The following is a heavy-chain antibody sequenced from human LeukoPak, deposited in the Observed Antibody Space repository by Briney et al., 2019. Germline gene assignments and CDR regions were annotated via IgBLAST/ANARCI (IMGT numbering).Heavy chain of an antibody. V-gene: IGHV3-23*01. D-gene: IGHD4-17*01. CDR2: ISNSGGST. CDR1: GFTFSSYG. Sequence: QPGGSLRLSCAVSGFTFSSYGMSWVRQAPGKGLEWVSGISNSGGSTYYADSEKGRFTISRDNSKNTLYLQMNSLRAEDTAVYYCAKVGLRLGGDYWGQGTLVTVSS. CDR3: AKVGLRLGGDY. J-gene: IGHJ4*02.